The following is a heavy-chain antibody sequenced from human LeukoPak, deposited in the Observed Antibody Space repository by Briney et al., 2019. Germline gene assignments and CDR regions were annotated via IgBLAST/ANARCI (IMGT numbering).Heavy chain of an antibody. J-gene: IGHJ4*02. V-gene: IGHV3-21*01. D-gene: IGHD1-14*01. CDR1: GFTFSSYS. Sequence: PGRSLRLSCAASGFTFSSYSMNWVRQAPGKGLEWVSSISSSSSYIYYADSVKGRFTISGDNAKNSLYLQMNSLRAEDTAVYYCARAPPELGPHSRIDYWGQGTLVTVSS. CDR2: ISSSSSYI. CDR3: ARAPPELGPHSRIDY.